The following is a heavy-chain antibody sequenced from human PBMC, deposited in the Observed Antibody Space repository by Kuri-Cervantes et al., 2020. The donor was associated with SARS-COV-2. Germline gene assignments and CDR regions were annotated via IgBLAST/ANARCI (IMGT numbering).Heavy chain of an antibody. J-gene: IGHJ6*02. V-gene: IGHV1-46*01. CDR3: ARGYCSSTSCYTDYYYGMDV. CDR1: GYTFTSYY. CDR2: INPSGGST. Sequence: ASVKVSCKASGYTFTSYYMHWVRQAPGQGLEWMGIINPSGGSTSYAQKFQGRVTMTRDTSTSTVYMELSSLRSEDTAVYYCARGYCSSTSCYTDYYYGMDVWGQGTTVTVSS. D-gene: IGHD2-2*02.